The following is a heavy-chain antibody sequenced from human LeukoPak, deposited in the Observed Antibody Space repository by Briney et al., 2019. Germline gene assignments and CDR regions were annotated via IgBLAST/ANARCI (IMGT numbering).Heavy chain of an antibody. V-gene: IGHV4-39*01. CDR3: ASHYGP. J-gene: IGHJ5*02. CDR1: GGSISSSYYY. Sequence: SETLSLTCTVSGGSISSSYYYWGWIRQPPGKGLEWIGSIYSSGSTYYNPSLKSRVTISVDTSKNQFSLKLTSVTAADTAVYYCASHYGPWGQGTLVAVSS. D-gene: IGHD4-17*01. CDR2: IYSSGST.